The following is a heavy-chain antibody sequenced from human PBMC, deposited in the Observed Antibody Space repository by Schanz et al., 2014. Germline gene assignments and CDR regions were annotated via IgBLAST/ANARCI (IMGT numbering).Heavy chain of an antibody. D-gene: IGHD2-21*01. J-gene: IGHJ3*02. V-gene: IGHV3-23*01. Sequence: EVQLLESGGGLIQPGGSLRLSCAASGFGFSSYSMNWVRQAPGKGLEWVSAISGSGGSTYYTDSVKGRFTISRDNSKSTLYLQMNSLRAEDTAVYYCARDGYSVVVISPTESFDIWGQGTMVTVSP. CDR2: ISGSGGST. CDR3: ARDGYSVVVISPTESFDI. CDR1: GFGFSSYS.